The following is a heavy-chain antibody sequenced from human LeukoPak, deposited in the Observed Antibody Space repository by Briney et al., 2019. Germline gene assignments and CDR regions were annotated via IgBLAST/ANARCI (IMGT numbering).Heavy chain of an antibody. J-gene: IGHJ1*01. Sequence: SETLSLTCTVSGDSISGFYWNWIRQPPGKGLEWLGYVFYNGNSDYNPSLKSRVSISADMSKNLLSLKLTSVTAADTAVYYCARAHSNNWHIDFGGQGTLVTVSS. CDR2: VFYNGNS. D-gene: IGHD6-13*01. CDR3: ARAHSNNWHIDF. V-gene: IGHV4-59*01. CDR1: GDSISGFY.